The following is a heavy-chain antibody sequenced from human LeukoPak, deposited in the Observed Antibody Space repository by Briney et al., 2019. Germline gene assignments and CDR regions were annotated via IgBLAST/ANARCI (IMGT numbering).Heavy chain of an antibody. V-gene: IGHV1-2*02. CDR2: INPNTGDT. J-gene: IGHJ4*02. Sequence: ASVTVSCKASGYTFTSYYMHWVRQAPGQGLEWMGIINPNTGDTNYAQKFQGRVTVTSDTSISTAYMELSRLRSDDTAVYYCARFFYYDVNYWGQGTLVTVSS. D-gene: IGHD3-22*01. CDR3: ARFFYYDVNY. CDR1: GYTFTSYY.